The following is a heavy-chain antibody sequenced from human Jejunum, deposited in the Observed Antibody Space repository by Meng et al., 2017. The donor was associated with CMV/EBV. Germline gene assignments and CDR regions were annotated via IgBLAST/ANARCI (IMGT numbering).Heavy chain of an antibody. CDR2: LSRTGDI. J-gene: IGHJ4*02. CDR1: GFTFSSYA. Sequence: EVQLVGSGGGRGKPGGSLRLSCAASGFTFSSYAMNWVRQAPGKGLEWISYLSRTGDIAYADSVKGRFTISRDNAKNSLYLQMNSLRAEDTAVYYCARDDAWAFDYWGQGTLVTVSS. D-gene: IGHD2-2*01. V-gene: IGHV3-21*02. CDR3: ARDDAWAFDY.